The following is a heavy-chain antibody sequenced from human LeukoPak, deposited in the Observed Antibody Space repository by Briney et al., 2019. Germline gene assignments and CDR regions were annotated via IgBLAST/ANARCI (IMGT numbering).Heavy chain of an antibody. V-gene: IGHV3-30*03. CDR1: GFTFSTYS. CDR2: ISYDGSNK. J-gene: IGHJ4*02. Sequence: AGGSLRLSCAASGFTFSTYSMNWVRQAPGKGLEWVAVISYDGSNKYYADSVKGRFTISRDNAKNSLYLQMNSLRAEDTAVYYCARGNDYGDLIDVAAPGGGHWGQGTLVTVSS. D-gene: IGHD4-17*01. CDR3: ARGNDYGDLIDVAAPGGGH.